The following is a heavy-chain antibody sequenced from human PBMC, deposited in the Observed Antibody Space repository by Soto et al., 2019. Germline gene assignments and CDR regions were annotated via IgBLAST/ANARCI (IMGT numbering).Heavy chain of an antibody. Sequence: ASVKVSCKASGGTFSSYAISWVRQAPGQGLEWMGGIIPIFGTANYAQKFQGRVTITADESTSTAYMELSSLRSEDTAVYYCARDTDIVATIMGDGAFDIWGQGTMVTVSS. D-gene: IGHD5-12*01. J-gene: IGHJ3*02. V-gene: IGHV1-69*13. CDR3: ARDTDIVATIMGDGAFDI. CDR1: GGTFSSYA. CDR2: IIPIFGTA.